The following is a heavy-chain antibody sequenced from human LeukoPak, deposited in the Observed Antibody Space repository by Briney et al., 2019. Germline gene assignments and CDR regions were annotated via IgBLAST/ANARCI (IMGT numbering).Heavy chain of an antibody. V-gene: IGHV4-34*01. J-gene: IGHJ4*02. CDR1: GGSFSGYY. CDR3: ASTTTVTSACVH. D-gene: IGHD4-17*01. CDR2: INHSGST. Sequence: RPSETLSLTCAVYGGSFSGYYWSWIRQPPGKGLEWIGEINHSGSTNYNPSLKSRVTISVDTSKNQFSLKLSSVTAADTAVYYCASTTTVTSACVHWGQGTLVTVSS.